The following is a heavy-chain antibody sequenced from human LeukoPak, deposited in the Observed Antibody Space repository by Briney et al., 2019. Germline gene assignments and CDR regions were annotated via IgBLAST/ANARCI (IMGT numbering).Heavy chain of an antibody. CDR1: GFTFSSYW. CDR3: ARAYVLLWFGEFRRYYFDY. CDR2: IKQDGSEK. Sequence: GGSLRLSCAASGFTFSSYWMSWVRQAPGKGLEWVANIKQDGSEKYYVDSVKGRFTISRDNAKNSLYLQMNSLRAEDTAVYYCARAYVLLWFGEFRRYYFDYWGQGTLVTVSS. J-gene: IGHJ4*02. D-gene: IGHD3-10*01. V-gene: IGHV3-7*01.